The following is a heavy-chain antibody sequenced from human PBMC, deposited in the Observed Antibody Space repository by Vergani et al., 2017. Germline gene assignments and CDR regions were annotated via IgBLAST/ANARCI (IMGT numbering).Heavy chain of an antibody. J-gene: IGHJ4*02. CDR1: GGSISSGGYY. Sequence: QVQLQESGPGLVTPSQTLSLTCTVSGGSISSGGYYWSWIRQHPGKGLEWIGYIYYRGSTYYNPSLKSRVTISVDTSKNQFSLKLSSVTAADTAVYYCARMGTYYYDSSGYSCFDYWGQGTLVTVSS. V-gene: IGHV4-31*03. D-gene: IGHD3-22*01. CDR3: ARMGTYYYDSSGYSCFDY. CDR2: IYYRGST.